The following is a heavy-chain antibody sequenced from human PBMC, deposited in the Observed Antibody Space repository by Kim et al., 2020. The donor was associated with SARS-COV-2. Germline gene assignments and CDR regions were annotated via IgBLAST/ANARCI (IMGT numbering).Heavy chain of an antibody. Sequence: GGSLRLSCAASGFTFSSYAMSWVRQAPGKGLEWVSVIYSGGSSTYYADSVKGRFTISRDNSKNTLYLQMNSLRAEDTAVYYCAKDLSPLWFGELYDYWGQGTLVTVSS. CDR1: GFTFSSYA. D-gene: IGHD3-10*01. V-gene: IGHV3-23*03. CDR2: IYSGGSST. CDR3: AKDLSPLWFGELYDY. J-gene: IGHJ4*02.